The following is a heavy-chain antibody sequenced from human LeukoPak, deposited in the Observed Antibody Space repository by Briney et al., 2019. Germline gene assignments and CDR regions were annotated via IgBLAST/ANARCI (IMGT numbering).Heavy chain of an antibody. CDR1: GFTFSSYG. Sequence: GGTLRLSCAASGFTFSSYGMSWVHQAPGKGLEWVSAISGSGGSTYYADSVKGRFTISRDNSKNTLYLQMNSLRAEDTAVYYCVKRISSGYWAYFDYWGQGTLVTVSS. J-gene: IGHJ4*02. CDR3: VKRISSGYWAYFDY. V-gene: IGHV3-23*01. CDR2: ISGSGGST. D-gene: IGHD3-22*01.